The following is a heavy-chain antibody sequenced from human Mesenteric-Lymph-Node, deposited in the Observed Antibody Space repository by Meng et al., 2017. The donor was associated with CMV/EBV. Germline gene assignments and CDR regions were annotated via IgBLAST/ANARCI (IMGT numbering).Heavy chain of an antibody. CDR1: GFTFGDYA. CDR2: IRSKAYGGTT. J-gene: IGHJ6*02. Sequence: GGSLRLSCTASGFTFGDYAMSWVRQAPGKGLEWVGFIRSKAYGGTTEYAASVKGGFTISRDDSKSIAYLQMNSLKTEDTAVYYCTRDRGDIVVVPAAPIYGMDVWGQGTTVTVSS. V-gene: IGHV3-49*04. CDR3: TRDRGDIVVVPAAPIYGMDV. D-gene: IGHD2-2*01.